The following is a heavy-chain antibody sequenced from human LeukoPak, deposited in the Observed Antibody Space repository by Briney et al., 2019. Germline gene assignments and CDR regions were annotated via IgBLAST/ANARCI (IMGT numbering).Heavy chain of an antibody. Sequence: KPSETLSLTCTVSGGSISSYYWSWIRQPPGKGLEWIGYIYYSGSTNYNPSLKSRVTISVDTSKNQFSLKLSSVTAVDTAVYYCARSAPLRFLDYWGQGTLVTVSS. V-gene: IGHV4-59*01. CDR1: GGSISSYY. CDR2: IYYSGST. J-gene: IGHJ4*02. CDR3: ARSAPLRFLDY. D-gene: IGHD3-3*01.